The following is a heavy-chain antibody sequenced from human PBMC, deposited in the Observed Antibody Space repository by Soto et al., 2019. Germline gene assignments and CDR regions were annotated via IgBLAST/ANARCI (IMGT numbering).Heavy chain of an antibody. CDR2: ISYDGSNK. Sequence: GGSLSLSCAASGFTFSSYGMHWVRQAPGKGLEWVAVISYDGSNKYYADSVKGRFTISRDNSKNTLYLQMNSLRAEDTAVYYCAKDTSGYCSGGSCPNWGQGTLVTVSS. CDR3: AKDTSGYCSGGSCPN. CDR1: GFTFSSYG. D-gene: IGHD2-15*01. J-gene: IGHJ4*02. V-gene: IGHV3-30*18.